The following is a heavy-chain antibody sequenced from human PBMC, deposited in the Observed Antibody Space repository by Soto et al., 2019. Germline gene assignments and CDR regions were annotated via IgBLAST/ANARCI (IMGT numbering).Heavy chain of an antibody. CDR1: GGSVSSTSTA. Sequence: SQTLSLTCAISGGSVSSTSTAWSWIRQSPSRGLEWLGRTYYRSNWYTDYAVSVKSRITISPDTSKSQFSLQLNSVTPEDTAVYYCARGSYYSGWVWGQGTLVTVSS. D-gene: IGHD6-19*01. CDR2: TYYRSNWYT. J-gene: IGHJ4*02. V-gene: IGHV6-1*01. CDR3: ARGSYYSGWV.